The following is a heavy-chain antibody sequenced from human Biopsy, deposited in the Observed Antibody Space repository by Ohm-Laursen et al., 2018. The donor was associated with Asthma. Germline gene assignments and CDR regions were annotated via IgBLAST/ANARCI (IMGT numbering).Heavy chain of an antibody. J-gene: IGHJ3*02. CDR1: GFVFSQCG. V-gene: IGHV3-30*03. CDR3: ARQSGQDYGDSSGFDI. D-gene: IGHD3-22*01. CDR2: VSSDGHNK. Sequence: SLRLSCTASGFVFSQCGMHWVRQGPGKGLEWVALVSSDGHNKYYEDSVKGRFTIPRDNSRNRLYLQINRPTVEDSAVYFCARQSGQDYGDSSGFDIWGQGTKVAVSS.